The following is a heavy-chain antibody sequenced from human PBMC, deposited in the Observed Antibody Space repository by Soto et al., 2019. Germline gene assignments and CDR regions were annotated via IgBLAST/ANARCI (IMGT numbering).Heavy chain of an antibody. CDR2: IYYGGST. V-gene: IGHV4-39*01. D-gene: IGHD4-17*01. Sequence: QLQLQESGPGLVKPSETLSLTCTVSGGSISSSSYYWGWIRQPPGKGLEWIGSIYYGGSTYYNPSLKSRVTISVDTSKNQFSLKLSSVTAADTAVYYCARTRATVTTGYFQHWGQGTLVTVSS. CDR3: ARTRATVTTGYFQH. J-gene: IGHJ1*01. CDR1: GGSISSSSYY.